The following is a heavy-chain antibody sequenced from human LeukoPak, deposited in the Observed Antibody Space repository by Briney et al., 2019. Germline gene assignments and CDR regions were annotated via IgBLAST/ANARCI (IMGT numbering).Heavy chain of an antibody. V-gene: IGHV3-30*03. D-gene: IGHD3-10*01. CDR2: ISHDGRNK. Sequence: PGGSLRLSCAASGFTFSAHYMDWVRQAPGKGLEWVALISHDGRNKNYAESVKGRFTISRDNSKRTLYLEVNSLRPDDTAVYFCARGSHQDYFGSMTYLFDYWGQGTLVTVSS. CDR1: GFTFSAHY. J-gene: IGHJ4*02. CDR3: ARGSHQDYFGSMTYLFDY.